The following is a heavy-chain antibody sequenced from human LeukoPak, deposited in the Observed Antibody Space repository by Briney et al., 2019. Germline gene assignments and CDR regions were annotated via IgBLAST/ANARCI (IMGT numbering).Heavy chain of an antibody. V-gene: IGHV4-38-2*02. D-gene: IGHD3-22*01. CDR3: ARDRVYYDSSGYSY. J-gene: IGHJ4*02. CDR1: GDSISRGNY. CDR2: IYHSGST. Sequence: SETLSLTCTVSGDSISRGNYWGWIRQPPGKGLEWIGSIYHSGSTYYNPSLKSRVTISVDTSKNQFSLKLSSVTAADTAVYYCARDRVYYDSSGYSYWGQGTLVTVSS.